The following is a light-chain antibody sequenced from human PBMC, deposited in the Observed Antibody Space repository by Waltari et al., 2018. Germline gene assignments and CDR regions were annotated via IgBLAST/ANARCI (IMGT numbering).Light chain of an antibody. CDR1: HSNRNF. J-gene: IGKJ4*01. Sequence: QMTHSPSSLSASLGDRVVITCHTSHSNRNFLSWVQQTPGNVPKVLICDASNLETGVPSRCSGSGGGTYSTFTINSLQPEDIGTYFCQQYESLPLSFGGGTKVEIK. V-gene: IGKV1-33*01. CDR3: QQYESLPLS. CDR2: DAS.